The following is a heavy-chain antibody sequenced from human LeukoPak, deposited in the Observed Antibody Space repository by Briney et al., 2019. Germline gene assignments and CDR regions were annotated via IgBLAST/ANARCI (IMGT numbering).Heavy chain of an antibody. V-gene: IGHV4-59*01. CDR1: GGSISSYY. CDR2: IYYSGST. J-gene: IGHJ4*02. D-gene: IGHD3-10*01. CDR3: ARVGSSITMVRGVIIPYFDY. Sequence: SETLSLTCTVSGGSISSYYWSWIRQPPGKGLEWIGHIYYSGSTNYNPSLKSRVTISVDTSKNQFSLKLSSVTAADTAVYYCARVGSSITMVRGVIIPYFDYWGQGTLVTVSS.